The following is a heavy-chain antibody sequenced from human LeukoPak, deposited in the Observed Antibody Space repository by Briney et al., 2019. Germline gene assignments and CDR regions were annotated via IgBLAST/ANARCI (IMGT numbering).Heavy chain of an antibody. CDR3: ARDSGYYMKEDAFDT. CDR2: INPMGGST. J-gene: IGHJ3*02. Sequence: ASVKVSCKTSGYTFTSHYMHWVRQAPGQGLEWMGIINPMGGSTSNAQKFQGRVIMTRDTSTSTVYMELSSLRSEDTAVYYCARDSGYYMKEDAFDTWGQGTMVTVSS. CDR1: GYTFTSHY. D-gene: IGHD3-22*01. V-gene: IGHV1-46*01.